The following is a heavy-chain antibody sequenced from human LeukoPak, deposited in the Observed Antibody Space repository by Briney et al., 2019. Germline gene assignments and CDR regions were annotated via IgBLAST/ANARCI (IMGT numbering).Heavy chain of an antibody. CDR3: ARLSSVGPYCSSTSCRGNWFDP. D-gene: IGHD2-2*01. J-gene: IGHJ5*02. Sequence: GESLKISCKGSGYSFTSYWIGWVRQMPGKGLGWMGIIYPGDSDTRHSPSFQGQVTISADKSISTAYLQWSSLKASDTAMYYCARLSSVGPYCSSTSCRGNWFDPWGQGTLVTVSS. CDR1: GYSFTSYW. V-gene: IGHV5-51*01. CDR2: IYPGDSDT.